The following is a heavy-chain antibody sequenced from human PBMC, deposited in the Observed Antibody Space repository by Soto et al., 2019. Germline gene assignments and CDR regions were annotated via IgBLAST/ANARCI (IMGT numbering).Heavy chain of an antibody. J-gene: IGHJ6*02. V-gene: IGHV1-69*01. CDR3: ARCRGDDESVYYDDYGMDV. Sequence: QVQLVQSGAEVKKPGSSVKVSCKASGGTFSSYAISWVRQAPGQGLEWMGGIIPIFGTANYAQKFQGRVKIPADESTSTAYMELSSLRAEDTAVYYGARCRGDDESVYYDDYGMDVWGQGSTVTVS. D-gene: IGHD3-16*01. CDR2: IIPIFGTA. CDR1: GGTFSSYA.